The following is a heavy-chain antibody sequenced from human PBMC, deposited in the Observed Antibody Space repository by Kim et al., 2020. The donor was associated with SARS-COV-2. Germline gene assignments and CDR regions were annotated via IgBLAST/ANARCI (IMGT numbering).Heavy chain of an antibody. J-gene: IGHJ4*02. CDR1: GFTLSDYY. V-gene: IGHV3-11*01. Sequence: GGSLRLSCAASGFTLSDYYMIWIRQAPGKGLEWVSYSSPSGSTIDYADSVKGRFTISRDNAKNSLSLHMNSLRVEDTALYYCVRGRVRMTVLDYWGQGT. CDR2: SSPSGSTI. D-gene: IGHD2-21*02. CDR3: VRGRVRMTVLDY.